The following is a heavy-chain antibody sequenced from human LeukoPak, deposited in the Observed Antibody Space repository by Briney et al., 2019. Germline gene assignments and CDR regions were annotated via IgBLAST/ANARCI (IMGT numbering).Heavy chain of an antibody. CDR2: IYYSGGT. D-gene: IGHD3-22*01. J-gene: IGHJ5*02. CDR1: GGSISSYY. CDR3: ARERGRYYDSSGYYYSENWFDP. V-gene: IGHV4-59*01. Sequence: PSETLSLTCTVSGGSISSYYWSWLRQPPGKGLEWIGYIYYSGGTNYNPSLKSRVTISVDTSKNQFSLKLSSVTAADTAVYYCARERGRYYDSSGYYYSENWFDPWGQGTLVTVSS.